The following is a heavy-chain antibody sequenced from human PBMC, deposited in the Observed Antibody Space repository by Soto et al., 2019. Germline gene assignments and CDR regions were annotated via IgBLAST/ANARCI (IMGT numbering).Heavy chain of an antibody. V-gene: IGHV3-33*03. CDR2: IWCDGSNK. CDR3: AKGVDFWSGYYHYFDY. CDR1: GCIFDEYG. Sequence: PGVSLRLSCSASGCIFDEYGMHWVRQCPGKGLEWVAVIWCDGSNKYYAASVKGRFPFSRDNSKNTMYLQMNSLRAEDTAVYYCAKGVDFWSGYYHYFDYWGQGTLVTVSS. J-gene: IGHJ4*02. D-gene: IGHD3-3*01.